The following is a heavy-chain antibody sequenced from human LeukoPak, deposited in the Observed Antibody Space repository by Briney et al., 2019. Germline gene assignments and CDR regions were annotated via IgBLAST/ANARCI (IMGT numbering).Heavy chain of an antibody. V-gene: IGHV3-21*01. D-gene: IGHD2-15*01. CDR3: ARGPYCSGVSCYSGRYNWFDP. CDR2: VSNTRNYI. CDR1: AFIFSNYY. Sequence: RGSLRLSCTAAAFIFSNYYMNCVLQPPPRERQWCSSVSNTRNYIYYADSVKGRFTISRDNARNSLFLQMNSLRPEDTAVYYCARGPYCSGVSCYSGRYNWFDPWGQGALVTVSS. J-gene: IGHJ5*02.